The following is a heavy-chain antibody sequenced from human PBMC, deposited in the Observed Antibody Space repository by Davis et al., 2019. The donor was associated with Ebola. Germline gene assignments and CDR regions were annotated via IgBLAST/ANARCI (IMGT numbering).Heavy chain of an antibody. CDR3: ARVRTKYYDYGMDV. CDR2: IYYSGST. CDR1: GGSISSYY. J-gene: IGHJ6*02. V-gene: IGHV4-59*01. D-gene: IGHD2-2*01. Sequence: SETLSLTCTVSGGSISSYYWSWIRQPPGKGLEWIGYIYYSGSTNYNPSLKSRVTISVDTSKNQFSLKLSSVTAADTAVYYCARVRTKYYDYGMDVWGQGTTVTVSS.